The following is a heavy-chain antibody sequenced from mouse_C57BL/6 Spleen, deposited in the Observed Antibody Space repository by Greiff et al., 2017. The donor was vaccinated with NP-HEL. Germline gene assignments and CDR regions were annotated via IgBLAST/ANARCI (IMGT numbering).Heavy chain of an antibody. CDR2: INPGSGGT. CDR3: ARSEDGYYVYAMDY. Sequence: QVQLQQSGAELVRPGPSVKVSCKASGYAFTNYLIEWVKQRPGQGLEWIGVINPGSGGTNYNEKFKGKATLTADKSSSTAYMQLSSLTSEDAAVYFCARSEDGYYVYAMDYWGQGTSVTVSS. D-gene: IGHD2-3*01. J-gene: IGHJ4*01. CDR1: GYAFTNYL. V-gene: IGHV1-54*01.